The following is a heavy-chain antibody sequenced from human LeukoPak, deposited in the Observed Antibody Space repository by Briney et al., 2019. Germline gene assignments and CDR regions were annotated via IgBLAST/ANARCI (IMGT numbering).Heavy chain of an antibody. D-gene: IGHD6-25*01. CDR3: ARGGRLLYYFDY. J-gene: IGHJ4*02. CDR1: GFTFSSYS. Sequence: KPGGSLRLSCAASGFTFSSYSMNWVRQAPGKGLEWVSSISGSSSYIYYADSVKGRFTIARDNAKTSLYLQMNSLRAEDTAVYYCARGGRLLYYFDYWGQGTLVTVSS. V-gene: IGHV3-21*01. CDR2: ISGSSSYI.